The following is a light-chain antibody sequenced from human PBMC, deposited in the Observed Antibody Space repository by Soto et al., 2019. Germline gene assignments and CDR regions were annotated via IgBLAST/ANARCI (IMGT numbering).Light chain of an antibody. CDR3: AAWDDTLHAL. J-gene: IGLJ3*02. V-gene: IGLV1-44*01. CDR2: NNN. Sequence: QSVLTQPPSASGTPGQRVTISCSGSSSNVGGNTVNWYQQLPGTAPKLLIYNNNQRPSGVPDRFSGSKSGTSASLAISGLQSEDVADYYCAAWDDTLHALFGGGTKLTVL. CDR1: SSNVGGNT.